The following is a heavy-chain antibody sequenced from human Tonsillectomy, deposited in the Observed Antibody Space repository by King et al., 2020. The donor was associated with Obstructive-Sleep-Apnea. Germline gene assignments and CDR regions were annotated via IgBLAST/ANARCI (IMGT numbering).Heavy chain of an antibody. CDR2: IYYSGST. J-gene: IGHJ4*02. CDR1: GGSISSSSYY. Sequence: QLQESGPGLVKPSETLSLTCTVSGGSISSSSYYWGWIRQPPGKGLGWIGSIYYSGSTYYNPSPKSRVTISVDTSKNQFSLKLSSVTAADTAVYYCARVGIFGVVSYYFDYWGQGTLVTVSS. D-gene: IGHD3-3*01. CDR3: ARVGIFGVVSYYFDY. V-gene: IGHV4-39*07.